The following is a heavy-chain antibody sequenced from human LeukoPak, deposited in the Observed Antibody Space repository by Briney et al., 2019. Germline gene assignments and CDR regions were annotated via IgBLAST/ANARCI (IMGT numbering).Heavy chain of an antibody. CDR1: GFNFNSYA. J-gene: IGHJ3*02. CDR3: ATELRILSWGVDAFDI. V-gene: IGHV3-30*04. D-gene: IGHD3-16*01. CDR2: ISYDGSNK. Sequence: GRSLRLSCAAPGFNFNSYAVHWVRQAPGKGLEWVAFISYDGSNKYYADSVKGRFTISRDTSKTTVYLQMNSLRTDDTALYYCATELRILSWGVDAFDIWGRGTMVTVSS.